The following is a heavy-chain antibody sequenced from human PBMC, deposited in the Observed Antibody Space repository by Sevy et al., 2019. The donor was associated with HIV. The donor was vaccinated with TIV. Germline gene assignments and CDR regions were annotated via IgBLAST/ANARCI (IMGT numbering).Heavy chain of an antibody. V-gene: IGHV4-4*07. CDR2: IYTSGST. J-gene: IGHJ4*02. CDR3: ARERYIVTIFGVVLYFDC. CDR1: GGSISSYY. D-gene: IGHD3-3*01. Sequence: SETLSLTCTASGGSISSYYWSWIRQPAGKGLEWIGRIYTSGSTNYNPSLKSRVTMSVDTSQNQCYLRLSSVTAADTAGYYCARERYIVTIFGVVLYFDCWGQGTLGTGFS.